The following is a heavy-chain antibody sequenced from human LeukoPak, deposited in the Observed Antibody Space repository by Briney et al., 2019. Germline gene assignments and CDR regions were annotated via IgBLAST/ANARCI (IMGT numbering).Heavy chain of an antibody. Sequence: GGSLRLSCAASGFTFSNAWMSWVRQAPGKGLEWVGRIKSKTDGGTTDYVAPVKGRFTISRDDSKNTLYVQMNSLKTEDTAVYYCTTDLWFGEFGLDVWGQGTTVIVSS. J-gene: IGHJ6*02. CDR2: IKSKTDGGTT. D-gene: IGHD3-10*01. V-gene: IGHV3-15*01. CDR1: GFTFSNAW. CDR3: TTDLWFGEFGLDV.